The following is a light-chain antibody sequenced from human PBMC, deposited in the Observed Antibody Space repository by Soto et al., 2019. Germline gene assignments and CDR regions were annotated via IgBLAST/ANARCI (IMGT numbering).Light chain of an antibody. V-gene: IGKV3D-20*02. Sequence: EIVLTQSPGTLSLSPGERATLSCRASQSVRSSHLVWYQQKPGQAPRLLIYGASSRATGIPARFSGSGSGTDFTLTISSLEPEDFAVYYCQQRSDWITFGQGTRLEIK. CDR1: QSVRSSH. CDR3: QQRSDWIT. J-gene: IGKJ5*01. CDR2: GAS.